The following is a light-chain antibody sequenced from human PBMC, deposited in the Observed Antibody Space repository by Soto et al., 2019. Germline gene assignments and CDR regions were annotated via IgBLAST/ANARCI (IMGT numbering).Light chain of an antibody. CDR3: QQYHRYST. CDR2: DVS. V-gene: IGKV1-5*01. J-gene: IGKJ1*01. CDR1: QSISAW. Sequence: DIQMTQSPSTLSASVGDRVTITCRASQSISAWLAWYQQKPGKAPNLLIYDVSTLDSGVPSRFSGSASGTEFPLTISSLESDDFSNYYCQQYHRYSTFGQGTRVDIK.